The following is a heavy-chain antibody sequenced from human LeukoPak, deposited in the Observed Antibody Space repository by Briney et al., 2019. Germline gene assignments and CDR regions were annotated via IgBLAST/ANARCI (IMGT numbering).Heavy chain of an antibody. CDR2: IKQDGSEK. D-gene: IGHD4-17*01. CDR1: GFTFSGYW. V-gene: IGHV3-7*01. J-gene: IGHJ4*02. Sequence: GGSLRLSCAASGFTFSGYWMSWVRQAPGKGLEWVANIKQDGSEKYYVDSVKGRFTISRDNAKISLYLQMNSLRAEDTAVYYCASNTVTTFDYWGQGTLVTVSS. CDR3: ASNTVTTFDY.